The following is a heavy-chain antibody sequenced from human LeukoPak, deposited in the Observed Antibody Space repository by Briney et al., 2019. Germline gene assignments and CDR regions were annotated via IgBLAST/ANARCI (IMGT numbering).Heavy chain of an antibody. CDR2: IYSGGST. D-gene: IGHD3-3*01. V-gene: IGHV3-53*01. CDR1: GFTFSSNY. CDR3: ARTRGDYDFWSGGYGMDV. J-gene: IGHJ6*02. Sequence: PGGSLRLSCAASGFTFSSNYMSWVRQAPGKGLEWVSVIYSGGSTYYADSVKGRFTISRDNSKNTLYLQMNSLRAEDTAVYYCARTRGDYDFWSGGYGMDVWGQGTTVTVSS.